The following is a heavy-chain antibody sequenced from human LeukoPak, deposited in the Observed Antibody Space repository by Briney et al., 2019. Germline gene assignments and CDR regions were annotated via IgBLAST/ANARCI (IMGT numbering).Heavy chain of an antibody. J-gene: IGHJ4*02. Sequence: PGGSLRLSCAASGFTFSSYAMSWVRQAPGKGLEWVAVISYDGSNKYYADSVKGRFTISRDNSKNTLYLQMNSLRAEDTAVYYCAKDHPYSSGLPDYWGQGTLVTVSS. CDR3: AKDHPYSSGLPDY. V-gene: IGHV3-30*18. D-gene: IGHD6-19*01. CDR1: GFTFSSYA. CDR2: ISYDGSNK.